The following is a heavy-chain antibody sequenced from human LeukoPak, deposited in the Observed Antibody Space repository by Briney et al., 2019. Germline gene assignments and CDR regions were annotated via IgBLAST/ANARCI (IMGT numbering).Heavy chain of an antibody. V-gene: IGHV4-59*01. J-gene: IGHJ5*01. CDR3: ARGRARDGSYPWFDS. D-gene: IGHD3-16*02. Sequence: PSETLSLTCSVSGDSIGSYYWKWIRQSPGKGLEWVGYIYYGGSTNYSPSLTSRVSISVDPSNNQFSLQLRSVSAADTAIYYCARGRARDGSYPWFDSWGQGTLVTVSS. CDR1: GDSIGSYY. CDR2: IYYGGST.